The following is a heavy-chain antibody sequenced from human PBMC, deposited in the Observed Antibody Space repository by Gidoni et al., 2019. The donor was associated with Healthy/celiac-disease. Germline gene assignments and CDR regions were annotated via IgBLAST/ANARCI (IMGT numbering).Heavy chain of an antibody. CDR2: IYYSGST. V-gene: IGHV4-30-4*08. J-gene: IGHJ5*02. CDR1: GGSISSGDYY. D-gene: IGHD3-3*01. CDR3: ARAGYDFWSGSYNWFDP. Sequence: QVQLQESGPGLVKPSQTLSLTCTVSGGSISSGDYYWSWIRQPPGKGLEWIGYIYYSGSTYYNPSLKSRVTISVDTSKNQFSLKLSSVTAADTAVYYCARAGYDFWSGSYNWFDPWGQGTLVTVSS.